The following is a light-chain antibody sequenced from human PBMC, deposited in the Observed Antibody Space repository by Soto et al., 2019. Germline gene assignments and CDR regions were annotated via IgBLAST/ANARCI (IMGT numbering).Light chain of an antibody. CDR3: FSYAGGSTWV. Sequence: QSALTQPASVSGSPGQSITISCTGTSSDVGNYNLVSWYQQYPGKAPKLVIFGVSERPSGISNRFSGSKSDNTASLRIFGLEAEDEADYYCFSYAGGSTWVFGGGTKLTVL. V-gene: IGLV2-23*02. J-gene: IGLJ3*02. CDR1: SSDVGNYNL. CDR2: GVS.